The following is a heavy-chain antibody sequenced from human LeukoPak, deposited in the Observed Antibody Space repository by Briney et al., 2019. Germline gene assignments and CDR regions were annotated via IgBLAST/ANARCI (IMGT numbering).Heavy chain of an antibody. CDR3: ATQYSSSGLTFDY. CDR2: IYYSGST. CDR1: GGSISSYY. Sequence: PSETLSLTCTVSGGSISSYYWSWIRQPPGKGLEWIGYIYYSGSTNYNPSLKSRVTISVDTSKNQFSLKLSSVTAADTAVHYCATQYSSSGLTFDYWGQGTLVTVSS. D-gene: IGHD6-13*01. V-gene: IGHV4-59*08. J-gene: IGHJ4*02.